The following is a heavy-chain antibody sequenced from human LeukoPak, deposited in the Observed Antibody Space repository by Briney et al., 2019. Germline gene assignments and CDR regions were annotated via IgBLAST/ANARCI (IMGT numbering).Heavy chain of an antibody. J-gene: IGHJ4*02. CDR3: AKDWGYSSSQGYYFDY. D-gene: IGHD6-13*01. CDR1: GFTFSDSA. V-gene: IGHV3-23*01. Sequence: GGSLRLSCAASGFTFSDSAMSWVRQAPGKGLEWVSLISFSGGSTYYADSVKGRFTISRDNSKDTLYLQTKSLRAEDTAVYYCAKDWGYSSSQGYYFDYWGQGTLVTVSS. CDR2: ISFSGGST.